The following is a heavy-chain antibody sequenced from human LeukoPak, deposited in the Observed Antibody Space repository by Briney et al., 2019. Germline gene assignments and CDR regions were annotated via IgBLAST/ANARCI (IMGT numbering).Heavy chain of an antibody. CDR2: IIPIFGTA. D-gene: IGHD6-6*01. CDR1: GGTFSSYA. Sequence: SVKVSRKASGGTFSSYAISWVRQAPGQGLEWMGGIIPIFGTANYAQKFQGRVTITTDESTSTAYMELSSLRSEDTAVYYCAREGEGIAARPLDYWGQGTLVTVSS. J-gene: IGHJ4*02. CDR3: AREGEGIAARPLDY. V-gene: IGHV1-69*05.